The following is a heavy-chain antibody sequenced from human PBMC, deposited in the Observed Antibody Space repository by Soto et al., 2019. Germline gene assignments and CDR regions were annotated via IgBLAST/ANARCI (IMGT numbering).Heavy chain of an antibody. CDR1: GGSISSYY. Sequence: PSETLSLTCTVSGGSISSYYWSWIRQPPGKGLEWIGYIYYSGSTNYNPSLKSRVTISVDTSKNQFSLKLSSVTAADTAVYYCARVSVNYYYYYMDVWGKGTTVTVSS. V-gene: IGHV4-59*01. D-gene: IGHD4-4*01. J-gene: IGHJ6*03. CDR2: IYYSGST. CDR3: ARVSVNYYYYYMDV.